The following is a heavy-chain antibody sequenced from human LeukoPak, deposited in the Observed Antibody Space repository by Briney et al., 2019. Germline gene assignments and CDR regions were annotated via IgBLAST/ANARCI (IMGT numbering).Heavy chain of an antibody. CDR1: GGSISGHY. CDR3: ARGPTGDRLHWFDP. CDR2: INDSGST. Sequence: SETLSLTCTVSGGSISGHYWSWIRQPPGKGLEVIGYINDSGSTNYNPSLKSRITISVDTSKNQFSLKLSSVTAADTAVYYCARGPTGDRLHWFDPWGQGTLVTVSS. V-gene: IGHV4-59*11. J-gene: IGHJ5*02. D-gene: IGHD7-27*01.